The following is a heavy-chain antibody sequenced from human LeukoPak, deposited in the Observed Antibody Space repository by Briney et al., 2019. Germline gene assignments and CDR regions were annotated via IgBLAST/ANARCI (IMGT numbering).Heavy chain of an antibody. V-gene: IGHV3-30*04. Sequence: GGSLRLSCAASGFTSSSYAMHWVRQAPGKGLEWVAIISYDDSNEYYADSVKGRFTISRDNSKNTLYLQMNSLRAEDTAVYYCANFRGVIIWEYYFDYWGQGTLVTVSS. D-gene: IGHD3-10*01. CDR2: ISYDDSNE. CDR1: GFTSSSYA. CDR3: ANFRGVIIWEYYFDY. J-gene: IGHJ4*02.